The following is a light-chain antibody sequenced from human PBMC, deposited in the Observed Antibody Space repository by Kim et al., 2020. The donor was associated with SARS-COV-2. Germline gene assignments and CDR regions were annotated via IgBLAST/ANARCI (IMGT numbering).Light chain of an antibody. Sequence: SAEQTASITGSGDKLGDKYACWYKQKPGQSPVLVIYQDSMRTSGIPERFAGANSGNTATLTIGGTQAMDEADYYCQAWNSSTVVFGGGTQLTVL. CDR1: KLGDKY. CDR2: QDS. CDR3: QAWNSSTVV. J-gene: IGLJ2*01. V-gene: IGLV3-1*01.